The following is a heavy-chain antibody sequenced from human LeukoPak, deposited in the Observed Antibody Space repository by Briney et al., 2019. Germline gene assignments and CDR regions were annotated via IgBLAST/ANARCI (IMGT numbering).Heavy chain of an antibody. J-gene: IGHJ6*03. CDR2: IYPTGNT. V-gene: IGHV4-61*02. CDR3: ARLKFYDSTGYSPGYYMDV. Sequence: SETLSLTCTVSGGSISSSSYYWSWIRQPAGKGPEWIGRIYPTGNTDYNPSLKTRVTMSTDLSKKQFSLRLRSVTAADTAVYYCARLKFYDSTGYSPGYYMDVWGKGTAVTVSS. CDR1: GGSISSSSYY. D-gene: IGHD3-22*01.